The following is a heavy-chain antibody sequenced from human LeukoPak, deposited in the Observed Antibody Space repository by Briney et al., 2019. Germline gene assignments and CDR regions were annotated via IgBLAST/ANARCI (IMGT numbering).Heavy chain of an antibody. J-gene: IGHJ4*02. CDR1: GGSISSYY. V-gene: IGHV4-4*07. D-gene: IGHD4-23*01. CDR2: IYTSGST. Sequence: SETLSLTCTVSGGSISSYYWSWIRQPAGKGLEWIGHIYTSGSTNYNPSLKSRVTMSVDTSKNQFSLKLSSVTAADTAVYYCARDADYGGNSAAFDYWGQGTLVTVS. CDR3: ARDADYGGNSAAFDY.